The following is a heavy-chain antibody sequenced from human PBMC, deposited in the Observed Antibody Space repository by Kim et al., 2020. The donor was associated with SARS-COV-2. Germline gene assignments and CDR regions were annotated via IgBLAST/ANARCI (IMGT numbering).Heavy chain of an antibody. V-gene: IGHV3-30*04. Sequence: GGSLRLSCEDSGISFSRFAMHWVRQAPGKGLEWVAVISYDGRNKYYADSVKGRFTISRDNSKNTLHLQMNSLRLEDTAVYYCARETNIWFAMDVWGKGTTVTVSS. CDR2: ISYDGRNK. J-gene: IGHJ6*03. D-gene: IGHD3-10*01. CDR3: ARETNIWFAMDV. CDR1: GISFSRFA.